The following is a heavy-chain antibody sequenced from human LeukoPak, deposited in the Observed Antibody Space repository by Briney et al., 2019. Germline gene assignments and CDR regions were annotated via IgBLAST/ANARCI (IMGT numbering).Heavy chain of an antibody. V-gene: IGHV1-69*13. CDR1: VGTFSSYA. Sequence: SVKVSCKASVGTFSSYAISWVRQAPGHGLVCMGEIIPIFGTAKYAQKLQGRVTITADESTSTAYMELSSLRSEHTAVYYCAGSTVTRLAEYFQQWGQGTLVTVSS. D-gene: IGHD4-17*01. CDR3: AGSTVTRLAEYFQQ. J-gene: IGHJ1*01. CDR2: IIPIFGTA.